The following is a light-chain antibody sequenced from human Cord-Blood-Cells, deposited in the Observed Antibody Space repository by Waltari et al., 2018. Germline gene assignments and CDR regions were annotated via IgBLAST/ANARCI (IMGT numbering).Light chain of an antibody. CDR2: LNSDGSH. CDR1: SGHSSYA. V-gene: IGLV4-69*01. J-gene: IGLJ3*02. CDR3: QTWGTGIWV. Sequence: QLVLTQSPSASASLGASVKLTCTLSSGHSSYAIACHKQQPEKGPRYLMKLNSDGSHSKGDGIPDSFSGSSSGAERYLTISSLQSEDEADYYCQTWGTGIWVFGGGTKLTVL.